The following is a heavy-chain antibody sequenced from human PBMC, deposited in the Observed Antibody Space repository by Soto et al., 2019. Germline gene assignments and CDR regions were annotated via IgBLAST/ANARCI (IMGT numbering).Heavy chain of an antibody. J-gene: IGHJ6*02. D-gene: IGHD5-12*01. CDR3: ARAIHGYNYRVDF. V-gene: IGHV1-69*01. Sequence: QVQLVQSGAEVKKPGSSVKVACKASGGTFTSDAISWVRQAPGQGLEWMGGITPVFETPNYAQKFQGRVTITADESTGTVYMELSSLRSEDTAVYYCARAIHGYNYRVDFWGQGTTVTVSS. CDR2: ITPVFETP. CDR1: GGTFTSDA.